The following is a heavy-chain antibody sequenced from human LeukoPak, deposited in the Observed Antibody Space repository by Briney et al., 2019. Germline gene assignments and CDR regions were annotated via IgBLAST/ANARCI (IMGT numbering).Heavy chain of an antibody. D-gene: IGHD1-26*01. V-gene: IGHV1-46*01. CDR1: GYTFTSYD. CDR2: INPSGGST. J-gene: IGHJ4*02. CDR3: ARGVGATFDY. Sequence: ASVKVSCKASGYTFTSYDINWVRQATGQGLEWMGIINPSGGSTSYAQKFQGRVTMTRDTSTSTVYMELSSLRSEDTAVYYCARGVGATFDYWGQGTLVTVSS.